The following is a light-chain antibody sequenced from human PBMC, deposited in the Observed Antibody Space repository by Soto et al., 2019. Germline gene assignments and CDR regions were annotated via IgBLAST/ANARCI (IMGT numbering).Light chain of an antibody. CDR3: TQVLQTPPDT. Sequence: DIVMTQSPLSLPVTPGEPASISCRSSQSLLHSNGYNYLDWYLQKPGQSPQLLIYLGSNRASGVPDRFSGSGSGTDFILKISRVEAEDVGVYYCTQVLQTPPDTFGQGTKLEIK. J-gene: IGKJ2*01. V-gene: IGKV2-28*01. CDR1: QSLLHSNGYNY. CDR2: LGS.